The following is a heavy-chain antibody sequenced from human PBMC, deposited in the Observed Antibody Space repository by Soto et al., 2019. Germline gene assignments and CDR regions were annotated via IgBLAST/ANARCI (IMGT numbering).Heavy chain of an antibody. CDR2: ISGSGGST. CDR1: GFTFSSYA. J-gene: IGHJ5*02. CDR3: VKDLRSGSYNWFDP. Sequence: GGSLRLSCAASGFTFSSYAMSWVRQAPGKGLEWVSAISGSGGSTYYADSVKGRFTISRDNSKNTLYLQMNSLRAEDTAVSYYVKDLRSGSYNWFDPWGQGTLVTVSS. V-gene: IGHV3-23*01. D-gene: IGHD3-10*01.